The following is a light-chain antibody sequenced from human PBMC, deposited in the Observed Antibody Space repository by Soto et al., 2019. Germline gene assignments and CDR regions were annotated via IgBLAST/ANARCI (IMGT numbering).Light chain of an antibody. CDR1: QGSGSD. Sequence: DIQLTQSPSFLSASVGDRVTITCRASQGSGSDLAWYQQKPGKAPKLLIYAASTLQSGVPSRFSGSGSVTDFTLTFSSLQPEDFASYYCQQVNAYPWTFGQGTKVEIE. V-gene: IGKV1-9*01. CDR3: QQVNAYPWT. CDR2: AAS. J-gene: IGKJ1*01.